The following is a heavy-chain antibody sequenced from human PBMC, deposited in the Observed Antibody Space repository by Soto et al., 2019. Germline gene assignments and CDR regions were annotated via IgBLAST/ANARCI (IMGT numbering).Heavy chain of an antibody. CDR1: GYTFTSYG. Sequence: ASVKVSCKASGYTFTSYGISWVRQAPGQGLEWMGWISAYNGNTNYAQKLQGRVTMTTDTSTSTAYMELRSLRSDDTALYYCAFYAAYYDFWSGYAPRGQGTLVTVSS. CDR2: ISAYNGNT. CDR3: AFYAAYYDFWSGYAP. D-gene: IGHD3-3*01. V-gene: IGHV1-18*01. J-gene: IGHJ5*02.